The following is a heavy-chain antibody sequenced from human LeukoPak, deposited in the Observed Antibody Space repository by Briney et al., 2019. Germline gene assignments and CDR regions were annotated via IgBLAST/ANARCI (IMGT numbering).Heavy chain of an antibody. J-gene: IGHJ4*02. CDR2: TYYSGST. Sequence: SETLSPTCTVSGGSISSYYWSWIRQPPGKGLEWIGYTYYSGSTNYNPSLKSRVTISVDTSKNQFSLKLSSVTAADTAVYYCARAARQIGLRGRVGATTFDYWGQGTLVTVSS. CDR3: ARAARQIGLRGRVGATTFDY. V-gene: IGHV4-59*01. CDR1: GGSISSYY. D-gene: IGHD1-26*01.